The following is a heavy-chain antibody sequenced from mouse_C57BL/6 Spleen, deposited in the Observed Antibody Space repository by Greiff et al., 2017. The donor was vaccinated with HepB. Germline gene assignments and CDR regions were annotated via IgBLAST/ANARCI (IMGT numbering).Heavy chain of an antibody. CDR3: AATEVAPYAMDY. D-gene: IGHD1-1*01. CDR2: IDPSDSET. CDR1: GYTFTSYW. J-gene: IGHJ4*01. Sequence: QVQLQQPGAELVRPGSSVKLSCKASGYTFTSYWMHWVKQRPIQGLEWIGNIDPSDSETHYNQKFKDKATLTVDKSSSTAYMQLSSLTSEDSAVYYCAATEVAPYAMDYWGQGTSVTVSS. V-gene: IGHV1-52*01.